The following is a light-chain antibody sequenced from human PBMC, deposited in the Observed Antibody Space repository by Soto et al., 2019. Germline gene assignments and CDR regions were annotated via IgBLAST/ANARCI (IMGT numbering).Light chain of an antibody. J-gene: IGLJ2*01. Sequence: QSVLTQPPSVSGAPGQRVTISCTGSSSNIGAGYDAHWYQQVPGTAPKLLVYGNSNRPSGVPDRFSGSKSGTSASLAITGLQAEDEADYYCQSYDNRLSGSIFDGGTKLTVL. CDR2: GNS. CDR1: SSNIGAGYD. CDR3: QSYDNRLSGSI. V-gene: IGLV1-40*01.